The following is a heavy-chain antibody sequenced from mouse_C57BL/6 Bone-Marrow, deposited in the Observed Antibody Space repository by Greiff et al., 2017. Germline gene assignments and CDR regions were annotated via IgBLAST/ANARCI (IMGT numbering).Heavy chain of an antibody. V-gene: IGHV5-9*01. CDR2: ISGGGGNT. J-gene: IGHJ1*03. CDR3: AREGYWYFDV. CDR1: GFTFSSYT. Sequence: EVMLVESGGGLVKPGGSLKLSCAASGFTFSSYTMSWVRQTPEKRLEWVATISGGGGNTYYPDSVKGRFTISRDNAKNTLYLQMGSLRSEYTALDYCAREGYWYFDVWGTGTTVTVSS.